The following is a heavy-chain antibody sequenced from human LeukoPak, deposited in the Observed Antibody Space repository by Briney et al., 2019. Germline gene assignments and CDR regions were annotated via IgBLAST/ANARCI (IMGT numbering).Heavy chain of an antibody. J-gene: IGHJ4*02. Sequence: GGSLRLSCAASGFTFSSYGMHWVRQAPGKGLEWVAVISYDGSNQYYADSVKGRFTISRDNSKNTLYLQMNSLRAEDTAVYYCAKARYSSGWDRHFDYWGQGTLVTVSS. CDR1: GFTFSSYG. CDR3: AKARYSSGWDRHFDY. D-gene: IGHD6-19*01. V-gene: IGHV3-30*18. CDR2: ISYDGSNQ.